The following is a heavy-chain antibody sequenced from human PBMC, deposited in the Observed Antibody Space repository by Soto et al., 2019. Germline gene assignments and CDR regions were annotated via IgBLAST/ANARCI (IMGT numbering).Heavy chain of an antibody. D-gene: IGHD4-17*01. V-gene: IGHV4-30-4*01. J-gene: IGHJ4*02. CDR1: GGSISSGDHF. Sequence: PSETLSLTCTVSGGSISSGDHFWSWIRQPPGKGLEWIGYIFYGGSTYYNPSLKSRVTISVDTSKNQFPLNLSSVTAADTAVYYCGRHDYGYVNYWGQGTLVTVSS. CDR3: GRHDYGYVNY. CDR2: IFYGGST.